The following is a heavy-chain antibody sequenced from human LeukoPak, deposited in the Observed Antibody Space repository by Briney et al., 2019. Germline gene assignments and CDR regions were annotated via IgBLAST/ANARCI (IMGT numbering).Heavy chain of an antibody. CDR2: VYHSGST. Sequence: SETLSLTCVVSGGSLSTHHWSWIRQPPGKGLEWIGHVYHSGSTNYNPSLKSRVTISVDTSKNQFSLKLSSVTAADTAVYYCARAGNYYYSSGYYSYFDYWGQGTLVTVSS. V-gene: IGHV4-59*11. CDR1: GGSLSTHH. J-gene: IGHJ4*02. D-gene: IGHD3-22*01. CDR3: ARAGNYYYSSGYYSYFDY.